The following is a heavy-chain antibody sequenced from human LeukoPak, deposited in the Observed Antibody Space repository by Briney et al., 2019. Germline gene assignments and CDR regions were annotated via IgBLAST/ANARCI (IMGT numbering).Heavy chain of an antibody. V-gene: IGHV3-23*01. CDR3: ATEGRGLYYYGMDV. CDR1: GFPFSNYA. D-gene: IGHD1-26*01. J-gene: IGHJ6*02. Sequence: PGGSLRLSCAASGFPFSNYAMSWVRQAPGKGLEWVSALTASSGSTYYADSVKGRFTLSRDNSKNTLSLQMNSLRGEDPAVYYCATEGRGLYYYGMDVWGQGTTVTVSS. CDR2: LTASSGST.